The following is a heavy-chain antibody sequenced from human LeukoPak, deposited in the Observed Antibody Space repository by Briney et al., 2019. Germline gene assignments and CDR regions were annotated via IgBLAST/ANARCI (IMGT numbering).Heavy chain of an antibody. Sequence: GASVKVSCKASGYTFIAYYMHWVRQAPGQGLEWMGWINPNSGGTNYAQKFQGRVTMTRDTSINTAYMELSSLRSDDTAVFYCARGRVGDYPRFLDSWGQGTRVTVSS. D-gene: IGHD4-17*01. CDR2: INPNSGGT. CDR3: ARGRVGDYPRFLDS. V-gene: IGHV1-2*02. CDR1: GYTFIAYY. J-gene: IGHJ4*02.